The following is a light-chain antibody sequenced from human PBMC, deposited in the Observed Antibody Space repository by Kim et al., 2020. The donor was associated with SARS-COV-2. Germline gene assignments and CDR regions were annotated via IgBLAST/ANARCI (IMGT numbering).Light chain of an antibody. CDR1: QSIRHSDEKTY. CDR3: MQGIHLPIT. V-gene: IGKV2-29*02. CDR2: DVS. Sequence: PAAISCKSSQSIRHSDEKTYLYWYLQTPGQSPQLLIYDVSSRFSGVPDRFSGSGSGTDFTLKISRVEAEDVGVYYCMQGIHLPITFGQGTRLEIK. J-gene: IGKJ5*01.